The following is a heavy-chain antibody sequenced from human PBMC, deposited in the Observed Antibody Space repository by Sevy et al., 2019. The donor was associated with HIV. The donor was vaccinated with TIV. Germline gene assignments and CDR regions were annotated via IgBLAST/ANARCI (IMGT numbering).Heavy chain of an antibody. CDR1: GFAFYEYS. D-gene: IGHD2-8*01. V-gene: IGHV3-23*01. CDR2: LSFGCGKI. CDR3: AREGCSRPHDY. Sequence: AGGSLRLSCAASGFAFYEYSMSWIRQAPGKGLEWVATLSFGCGKINYADSVKGRFTISRDNSKNSFYLQMDNLRVEDTTLYYCAREGCSRPHDYWGQGTRVTVSS. J-gene: IGHJ4*02.